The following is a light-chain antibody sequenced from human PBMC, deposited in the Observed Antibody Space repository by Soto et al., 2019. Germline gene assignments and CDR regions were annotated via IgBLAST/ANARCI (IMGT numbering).Light chain of an antibody. V-gene: IGKV1-33*01. J-gene: IGKJ2*01. CDR2: DAS. Sequence: DIQMTQSPSSLSASVGDRVTITCQASQDISNYLNGYQQKPGKAPKLLIYDASNLETGVTSRFSGSGSGTDVTFTISSLQPEDIATYYCQQYDNLPLTFGQGTKLEIK. CDR1: QDISNY. CDR3: QQYDNLPLT.